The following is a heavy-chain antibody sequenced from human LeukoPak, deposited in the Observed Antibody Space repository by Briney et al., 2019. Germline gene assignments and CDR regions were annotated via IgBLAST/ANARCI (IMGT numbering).Heavy chain of an antibody. Sequence: ASVKVSCKASGYTFTGYYMHWVRQAPGQGLGWMGWINPNSGGTNYAQKFQGRVTMTRDTSISTAYMELSRLRSDDTAVYYCARVSGYCSSTSCYTKYTFDYWGQGTLVTVSS. CDR2: INPNSGGT. D-gene: IGHD2-2*02. CDR3: ARVSGYCSSTSCYTKYTFDY. J-gene: IGHJ4*02. CDR1: GYTFTGYY. V-gene: IGHV1-2*02.